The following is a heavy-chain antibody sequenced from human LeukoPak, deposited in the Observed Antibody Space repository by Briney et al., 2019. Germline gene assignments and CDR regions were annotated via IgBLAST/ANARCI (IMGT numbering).Heavy chain of an antibody. V-gene: IGHV3-23*01. D-gene: IGHD2-8*01. CDR2: ISVSGGTT. CDR1: GLTFSNYP. Sequence: GRSLRLSCTASGLTFSNYPMTWVRQAPGKGLEWVSSISVSGGTTYYPDAVKGRFTILRDNSKNNLYLEMNSLRVDDTAIYYCAKGGYFTFFDNWGQGTLVTVSS. CDR3: AKGGYFTFFDN. J-gene: IGHJ4*02.